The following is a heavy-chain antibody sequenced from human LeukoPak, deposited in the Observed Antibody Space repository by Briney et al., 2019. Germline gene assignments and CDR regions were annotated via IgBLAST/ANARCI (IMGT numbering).Heavy chain of an antibody. V-gene: IGHV4-59*08. Sequence: SETLSLTCTVSGGSISSYYWSWIRQPPGKGLEWIGYIYYSGSTNYNPSLKSRVTISVDTSKNQFSLKLSSVTAADTAVYYCASSLATVTTGSEAFDIWGQGTMVTVSS. CDR3: ASSLATVTTGSEAFDI. CDR2: IYYSGST. D-gene: IGHD4-17*01. J-gene: IGHJ3*02. CDR1: GGSISSYY.